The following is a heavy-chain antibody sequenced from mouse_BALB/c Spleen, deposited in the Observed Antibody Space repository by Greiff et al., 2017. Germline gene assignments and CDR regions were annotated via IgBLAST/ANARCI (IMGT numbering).Heavy chain of an antibody. CDR2: IDPSDSYT. CDR3: ARRRGYYAMDY. Sequence: QVQLKQPGAELVKPGASVKLSCKASGYTFPSYWMHWVKQRPGQGLEWIGEIDPSDSYTNYNQKFKGKATLTVDKSSSTAYMQLSSLTSEDSAVYYCARRRGYYAMDYWGQGTSVTVSS. CDR1: GYTFPSYW. J-gene: IGHJ4*01. V-gene: IGHV1-69*02.